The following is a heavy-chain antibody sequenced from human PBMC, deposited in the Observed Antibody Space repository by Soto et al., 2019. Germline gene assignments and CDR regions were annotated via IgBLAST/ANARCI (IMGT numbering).Heavy chain of an antibody. V-gene: IGHV3-30-3*01. CDR3: ARERYCGGDCYSGFDY. Sequence: GGSLRLSCAASGFTFSSYAMHWVRQAPGKGLEWVAVISYDGSNKYYADSVKGRFTISRDNSKNTLYLQMNSLRAEDTAVYYCARERYCGGDCYSGFDYWGQGTLVTVSS. J-gene: IGHJ4*02. D-gene: IGHD2-21*02. CDR2: ISYDGSNK. CDR1: GFTFSSYA.